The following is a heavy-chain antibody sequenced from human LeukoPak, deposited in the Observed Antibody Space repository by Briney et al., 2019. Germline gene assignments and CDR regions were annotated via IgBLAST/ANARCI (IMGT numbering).Heavy chain of an antibody. CDR2: MYIDGNT. Sequence: GGSLRLSCAASGFTVSSNYMSWVRQAPGKGLEWVSVMYIDGNTHYAESVKGRFTISRDSSKNTLFLQLSSLRAEDTAVYYCTRAQAFDYWGQGTLVTVSS. V-gene: IGHV3-66*01. J-gene: IGHJ4*02. CDR3: TRAQAFDY. CDR1: GFTVSSNY.